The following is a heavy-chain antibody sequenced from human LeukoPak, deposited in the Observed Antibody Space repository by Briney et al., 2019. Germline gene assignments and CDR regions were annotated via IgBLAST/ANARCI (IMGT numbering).Heavy chain of an antibody. CDR2: IYHSGST. V-gene: IGHV4-38-2*02. Sequence: SETLSLTCTVSGYSISSGYYWGWIRQPPGKGLEWIGSIYHSGSTYYNPSLKSRVTISVDTSKNQFSLKLSSVTAADTAVYYCARDTGSIADNWFDPWGQGTLVTVSS. J-gene: IGHJ5*02. D-gene: IGHD6-6*01. CDR3: ARDTGSIADNWFDP. CDR1: GYSISSGYY.